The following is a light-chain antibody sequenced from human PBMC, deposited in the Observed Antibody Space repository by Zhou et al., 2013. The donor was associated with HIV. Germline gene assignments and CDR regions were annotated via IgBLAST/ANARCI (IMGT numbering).Light chain of an antibody. CDR2: GAS. V-gene: IGKV3-20*01. CDR3: QQYGSSPLLT. CDR1: QSVNSN. J-gene: IGKJ3*01. Sequence: EIVMTQSPVTLSVSPGDRVTLSCRASQSVNSNLAWYQQKPGQAPRLLIYGASSRATGIPDRFSGSGSGTDFTLTISRLEPEDFAVYYCQQYGSSPLLTFGPGTKVDIK.